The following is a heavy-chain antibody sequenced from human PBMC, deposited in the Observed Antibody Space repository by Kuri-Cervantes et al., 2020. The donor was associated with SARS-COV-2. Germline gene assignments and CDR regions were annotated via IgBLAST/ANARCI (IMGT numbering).Heavy chain of an antibody. J-gene: IGHJ6*02. D-gene: IGHD2-2*02. V-gene: IGHV1-46*01. Sequence: ASVKVSCKASGYTFTGYYMHWVRQAPGQGLEWMGIINPSGDSTTYAQKFQGRVTMTRDTSTSTVYMELSSLRSEDTAVYYCAREVVVPAAIGRGYYYYGMGVWGQGTTVTVSS. CDR2: INPSGDST. CDR1: GYTFTGYY. CDR3: AREVVVPAAIGRGYYYYGMGV.